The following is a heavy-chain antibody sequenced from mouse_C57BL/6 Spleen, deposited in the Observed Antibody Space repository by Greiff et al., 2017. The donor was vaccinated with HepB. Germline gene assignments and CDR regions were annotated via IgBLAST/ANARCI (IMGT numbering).Heavy chain of an antibody. CDR3: ARNYYDYDVYYFDY. D-gene: IGHD2-4*01. CDR2: IDPSDSYT. V-gene: IGHV1-69*01. Sequence: QVQLQQPGAELVMPGASVKLSCKASGYTFTSYWMHWVKQRPGHGLEWIGEIDPSDSYTNYNQKFKGKSTLTVDKSSSTAYMQLSSLTSEDSAVYYCARNYYDYDVYYFDYWGQGTTLTVSS. CDR1: GYTFTSYW. J-gene: IGHJ2*01.